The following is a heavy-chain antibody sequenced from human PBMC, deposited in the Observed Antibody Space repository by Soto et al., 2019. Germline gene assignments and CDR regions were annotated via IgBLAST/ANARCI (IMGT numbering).Heavy chain of an antibody. Sequence: ASVKVSCKASGYAFTSYYMHWVRQAPGQGLEWMGIINPSGGSTSYAQKFQGRVTMTRDTSTSTVYMELSSLRSEDAAVYYCARDGYSSSWFWGGGYYYYYGMDVWGQGTTVTVSS. CDR3: ARDGYSSSWFWGGGYYYYYGMDV. D-gene: IGHD6-13*01. CDR2: INPSGGST. V-gene: IGHV1-46*01. J-gene: IGHJ6*02. CDR1: GYAFTSYY.